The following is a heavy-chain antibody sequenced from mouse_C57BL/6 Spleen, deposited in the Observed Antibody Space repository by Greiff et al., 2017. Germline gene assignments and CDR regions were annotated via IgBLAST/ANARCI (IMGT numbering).Heavy chain of an antibody. D-gene: IGHD2-4*01. V-gene: IGHV1-7*01. J-gene: IGHJ4*01. CDR2: INPSSGYT. CDR3: ARESYDYNYYAMDY. CDR1: GYTFTSYW. Sequence: VQLQQSGAELAKPGASVKLSCKASGYTFTSYWMHWVKQRPGQGLEWIGYINPSSGYTKYNQKFKDKAPLTADKSSSTAYMQLSSLTYEDSAVYYCARESYDYNYYAMDYWGQGTSVTVSS.